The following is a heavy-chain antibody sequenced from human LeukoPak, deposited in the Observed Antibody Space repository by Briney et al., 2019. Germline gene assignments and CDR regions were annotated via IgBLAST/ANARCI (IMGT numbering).Heavy chain of an antibody. Sequence: ASVKVSCKASGYTFTSYAMHWVRQAPGQRLEWMGWINADNGNTKYSQEFQGRVTITRDTSASTAYMELSSLRSEDMAVYYCAREYGVAAAFGAFDTWGQGTMVTVSS. V-gene: IGHV1-3*03. CDR2: INADNGNT. CDR3: AREYGVAAAFGAFDT. D-gene: IGHD6-13*01. J-gene: IGHJ3*02. CDR1: GYTFTSYA.